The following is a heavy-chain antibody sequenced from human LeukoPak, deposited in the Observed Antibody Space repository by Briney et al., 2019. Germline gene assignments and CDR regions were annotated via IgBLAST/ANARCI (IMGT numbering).Heavy chain of an antibody. Sequence: PSETLSLTCTVSGGSNSSYYWSWIRQPAGKGLEWLGRIYTTGSSNYNPSLKSRVTMSVDTSKNQFSRKLSSVTAADTAVYYCARDNPVAGNRGIDYWGQGTLVTVSS. J-gene: IGHJ4*02. D-gene: IGHD6-19*01. V-gene: IGHV4-4*07. CDR1: GGSNSSYY. CDR2: IYTTGSS. CDR3: ARDNPVAGNRGIDY.